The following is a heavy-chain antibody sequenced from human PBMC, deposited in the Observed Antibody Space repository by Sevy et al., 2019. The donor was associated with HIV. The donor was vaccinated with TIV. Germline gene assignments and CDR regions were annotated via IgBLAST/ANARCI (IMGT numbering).Heavy chain of an antibody. CDR2: ISSNGGST. D-gene: IGHD6-19*01. CDR3: VKASGYSSGWSYFDY. V-gene: IGHV3-64D*06. J-gene: IGHJ4*02. Sequence: GGSLRLSCSASGFTFSSYAMHWVRQAPGKGLEYVSAISSNGGSTYYADSVKGSFTISRDNSKNTLYLQMSSLRAEDTAVYYCVKASGYSSGWSYFDYWGQGTLVTVSS. CDR1: GFTFSSYA.